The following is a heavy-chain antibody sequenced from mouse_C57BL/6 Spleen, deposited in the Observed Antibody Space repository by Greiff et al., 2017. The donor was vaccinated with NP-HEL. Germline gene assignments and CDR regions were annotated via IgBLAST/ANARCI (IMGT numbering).Heavy chain of an antibody. CDR2: IYPGDGDT. D-gene: IGHD2-4*01. CDR3: ARSRLPLYYYAMDY. J-gene: IGHJ4*01. V-gene: IGHV1-80*01. CDR1: GYAFSSYW. Sequence: QVQLQQSGAELVKPGASVKISCKASGYAFSSYWMNWVKQRPGKGLEWIGQIYPGDGDTNYNGKFKGKATLTADKSSSTAYMQLSSLTSEDSAVYFCARSRLPLYYYAMDYWGQGTSVTVSS.